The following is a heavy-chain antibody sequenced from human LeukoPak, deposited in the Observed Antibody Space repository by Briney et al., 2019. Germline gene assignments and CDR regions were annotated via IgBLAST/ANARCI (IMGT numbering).Heavy chain of an antibody. D-gene: IGHD3-10*01. Sequence: ASVKVSCKASGYTFTSYDINWVRQATGQGLEWMGWISAYNGNTNYAQKLQGRVTMTTDTSTSTAYMELRSLRSDDTAVCYCARGGGVRGVTDYWGQGTLVTVSS. CDR3: ARGGGVRGVTDY. CDR1: GYTFTSYD. V-gene: IGHV1-18*01. CDR2: ISAYNGNT. J-gene: IGHJ4*02.